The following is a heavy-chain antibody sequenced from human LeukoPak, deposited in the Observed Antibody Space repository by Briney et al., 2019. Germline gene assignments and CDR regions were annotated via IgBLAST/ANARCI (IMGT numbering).Heavy chain of an antibody. CDR1: GFTFSDYY. J-gene: IGHJ4*02. CDR2: ISSSGSTI. D-gene: IGHD3-10*01. Sequence: GGSLRLSCAASGFTFSDYYMSWIRQAPGKGLERVSYISSSGSTIYYADSVKGRFTISRDNAKNSLYLQMNSLRAEDTAVYYCARDRYYGSGSPPGYWGQGTLVTVSS. V-gene: IGHV3-11*01. CDR3: ARDRYYGSGSPPGY.